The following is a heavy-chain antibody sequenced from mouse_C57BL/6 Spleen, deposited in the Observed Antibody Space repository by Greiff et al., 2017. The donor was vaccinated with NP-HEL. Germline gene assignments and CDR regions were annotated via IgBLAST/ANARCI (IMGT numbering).Heavy chain of an antibody. CDR3: ARRAYYNYAMDY. V-gene: IGHV1-80*01. Sequence: VKLVESGAELVKPGASVKISCKASGYAFSSYWMNWVKQRPGKGLEWIGQLYPGDGETNSNGQFTGKATLTADKPSSTASMQLSSLTSEDSAVYFCARRAYYNYAMDYWGQGTSVTVSS. J-gene: IGHJ4*01. D-gene: IGHD2-12*01. CDR2: LYPGDGET. CDR1: GYAFSSYW.